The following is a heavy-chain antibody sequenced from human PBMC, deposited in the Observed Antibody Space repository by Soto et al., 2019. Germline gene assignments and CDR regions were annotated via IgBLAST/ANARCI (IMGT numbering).Heavy chain of an antibody. CDR3: ARDGSMVRERWFDP. V-gene: IGHV3-74*03. CDR1: GFTFIGYW. Sequence: EGQLVESGGGVVQPGGSLRLSCAASGFTFIGYWMHWVRQGPGKGLVWVARINNDGIDTTYADSVKGRFTISRDNTKNMVYLEMNSLRADDTAVYYCARDGSMVRERWFDPWGQGTLVTVSS. D-gene: IGHD3-10*01. J-gene: IGHJ5*02. CDR2: INNDGIDT.